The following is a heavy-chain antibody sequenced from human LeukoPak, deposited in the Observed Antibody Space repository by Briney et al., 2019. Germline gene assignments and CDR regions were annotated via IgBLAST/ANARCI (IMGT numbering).Heavy chain of an antibody. V-gene: IGHV1-69*13. Sequence: GASVKVSCKASGYTFTNNYLHWVRQAPGQGLEWMGGIIPIFGTANYAQKFQGRVTITADESTSTAYMELSSLRSEDTAVYYCARVYSSDYYDSSGYAFDIWGQGTMVTVSS. CDR1: GYTFTNNY. D-gene: IGHD3-22*01. CDR3: ARVYSSDYYDSSGYAFDI. CDR2: IIPIFGTA. J-gene: IGHJ3*02.